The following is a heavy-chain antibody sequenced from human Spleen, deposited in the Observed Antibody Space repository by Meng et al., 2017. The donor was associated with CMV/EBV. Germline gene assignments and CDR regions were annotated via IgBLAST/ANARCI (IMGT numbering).Heavy chain of an antibody. CDR3: ARERAGTFNFDY. V-gene: IGHV1-46*01. D-gene: IGHD1-26*01. CDR2: INPSGGTT. J-gene: IGHJ4*02. CDR1: RYPFTSYL. Sequence: SCKASRYPFTSYLIHLVRQAPGQGLEWMGVINPSGGTTIYAQNFQGRVTMTRDTSTDTVYMDLSSLRSDDTAVYYCARERAGTFNFDYWGQGTLVTVSS.